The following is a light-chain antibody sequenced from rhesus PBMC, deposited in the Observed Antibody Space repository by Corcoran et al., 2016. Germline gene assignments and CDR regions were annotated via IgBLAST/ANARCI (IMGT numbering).Light chain of an antibody. V-gene: IGLV7-76*01. CDR1: TGAVTSGNY. CDR3: LLYYGGAHDV. J-gene: IGLJ6*01. CDR2: NTY. Sequence: QAVVTQEPSLTVSPGGTVTLTCGSSTGAVTSGNYPHWFQQKPGQVPRGLIYNTYIKHSCTPARISGSLAGGKAALTLSGVQPEDEAEYYCLLYYGGAHDVFGSGTKLTVL.